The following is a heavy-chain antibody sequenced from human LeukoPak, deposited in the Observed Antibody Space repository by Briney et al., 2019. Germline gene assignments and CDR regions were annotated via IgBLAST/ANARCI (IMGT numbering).Heavy chain of an antibody. Sequence: GGSLRLSCAASGFTVSTTYMSWVRQAPGKGLEWVSVIYSGGTPYYADSVEGRFTISRDNSKNTLYLQMNSLRAEDTAVYYCAREATYSSGWYYFDYWGQGTLVTVSS. J-gene: IGHJ4*02. CDR3: AREATYSSGWYYFDY. CDR2: IYSGGTP. V-gene: IGHV3-53*01. CDR1: GFTVSTTY. D-gene: IGHD6-19*01.